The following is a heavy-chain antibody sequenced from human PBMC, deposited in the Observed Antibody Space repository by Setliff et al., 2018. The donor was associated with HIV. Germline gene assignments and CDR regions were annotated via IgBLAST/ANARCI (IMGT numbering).Heavy chain of an antibody. V-gene: IGHV4-4*09. CDR2: IYATGST. CDR3: ARGHSGFITTAGTLGLFFDL. CDR1: GGSINSYY. Sequence: PSETLSLTCTVSGGSINSYYWSWIRQPPGKGLEWIGYIYATGSTNYNPSLKGRVTVSVDTAKNQFSLRLSSVTAADTAVYYCARGHSGFITTAGTLGLFFDLWGQGTLVTVSS. D-gene: IGHD3-10*01. J-gene: IGHJ4*02.